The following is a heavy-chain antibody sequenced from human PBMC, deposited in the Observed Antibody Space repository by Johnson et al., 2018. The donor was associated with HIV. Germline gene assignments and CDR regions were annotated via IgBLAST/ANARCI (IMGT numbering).Heavy chain of an antibody. CDR3: ARERIAAAGLDAFDI. CDR1: GFTVSSNY. V-gene: IGHV3-66*01. Sequence: VQLVESGGGLVQPGGSLRLSCAASGFTVSSNYMSWVRQAPGKGLEWVSVFYIDSNTYSSDSVKGRFTISRDNSKNTLYLQMNSLRAEDTAVYYCARERIAAAGLDAFDIWGQGTMVTVSS. D-gene: IGHD6-13*01. CDR2: FYIDSNT. J-gene: IGHJ3*02.